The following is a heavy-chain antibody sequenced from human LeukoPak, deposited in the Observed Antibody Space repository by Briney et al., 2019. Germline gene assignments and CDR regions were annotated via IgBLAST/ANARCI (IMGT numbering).Heavy chain of an antibody. V-gene: IGHV4-39*01. CDR2: IYYSGNT. CDR3: ACDDYDYTSGSYYWFQH. CDR1: GGSISSSTYC. D-gene: IGHD3-10*01. J-gene: IGHJ1*01. Sequence: SETLSLTCTVSGGSISSSTYCWGWIRQSPGKGLEWIGSIYYSGNTHYNPSLNSRVTMSVDTSWNQFSLKLSSVTAADTAVYFCACDDYDYTSGSYYWFQHWGQGTLVTVSS.